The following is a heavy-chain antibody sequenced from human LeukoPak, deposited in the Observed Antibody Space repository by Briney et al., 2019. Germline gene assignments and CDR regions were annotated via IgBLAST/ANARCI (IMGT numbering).Heavy chain of an antibody. J-gene: IGHJ3*02. V-gene: IGHV3-21*01. Sequence: GGSLRLSCAASGFTFSSYSMNWVRQGPGKGLEWVLSINSSSSYIYYADPVKGRFTISRDNAKNSLYLQMNSLRAEDTAVYYCARERIRLADAFDIWGQGTMVTVSS. CDR1: GFTFSSYS. CDR3: ARERIRLADAFDI. CDR2: INSSSSYI. D-gene: IGHD6-19*01.